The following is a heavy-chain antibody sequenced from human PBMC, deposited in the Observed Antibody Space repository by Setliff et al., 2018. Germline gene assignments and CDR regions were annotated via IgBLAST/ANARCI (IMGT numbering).Heavy chain of an antibody. CDR2: ISSSSTTI. J-gene: IGHJ6*03. V-gene: IGHV3-48*01. Sequence: GGSLRLSCAASGITLRTYSLNWVRQAPGKGLEWLSYISSSSTTIYYADSVKGRFTVSRDNAKNSLYLQMNSLRADDAAVYYCARSSAPIKRDYMDVWGKGTTVTVSS. D-gene: IGHD2-2*02. CDR3: ARSSAPIKRDYMDV. CDR1: GITLRTYS.